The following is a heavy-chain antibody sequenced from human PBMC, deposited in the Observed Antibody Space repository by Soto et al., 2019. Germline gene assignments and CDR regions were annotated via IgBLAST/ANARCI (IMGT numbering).Heavy chain of an antibody. Sequence: SETLSLTCTVSGGSISSYYWSWIRQPPGKGLEWIGYIYYSGSTNYNPSLKSRVTISVDTSKNQFSLKLSSVTAADTAVYYCARVSYGSGSYYNSAIDYWGQGTLVTVSS. V-gene: IGHV4-59*01. CDR2: IYYSGST. D-gene: IGHD3-10*01. CDR1: GGSISSYY. J-gene: IGHJ4*02. CDR3: ARVSYGSGSYYNSAIDY.